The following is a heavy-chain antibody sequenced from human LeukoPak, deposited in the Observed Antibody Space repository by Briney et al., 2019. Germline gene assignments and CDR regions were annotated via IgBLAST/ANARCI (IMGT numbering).Heavy chain of an antibody. J-gene: IGHJ6*02. D-gene: IGHD5-18*01. CDR1: GYTFTGYY. V-gene: IGHV1-18*04. Sequence: GASVKVSCKASGYTFTGYYMHWVRQAPGQGLEWMGWISAYNGNTNYAQKLQGRVTMTTDTSTSTAYMELRSLRSDDTAVYYCARDGRADTAMVGGLYYYYYGMDVWGQGTTVTVSS. CDR2: ISAYNGNT. CDR3: ARDGRADTAMVGGLYYYYYGMDV.